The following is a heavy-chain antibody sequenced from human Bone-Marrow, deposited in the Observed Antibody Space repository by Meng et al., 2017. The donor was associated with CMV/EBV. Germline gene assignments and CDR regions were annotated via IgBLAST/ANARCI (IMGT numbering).Heavy chain of an antibody. CDR2: INHSGST. V-gene: IGHV4-34*01. CDR3: ARAAAYQVPPYYYGMDV. J-gene: IGHJ6*02. CDR1: GGSFSGYY. D-gene: IGHD2-2*01. Sequence: GSLSLTCAVYGGSFSGYYWSWIRQPPGKGLEWIGEINHSGSTNYNPSLKSRVTISVDTSKNQFSLKLSSVTAADTAVYYCARAAAYQVPPYYYGMDVWGQGTTVTVSS.